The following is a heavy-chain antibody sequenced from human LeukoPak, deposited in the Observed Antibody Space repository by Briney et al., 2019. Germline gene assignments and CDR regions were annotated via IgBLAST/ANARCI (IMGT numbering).Heavy chain of an antibody. CDR3: ASSGYHDY. CDR2: IYHSGST. D-gene: IGHD3-22*01. CDR1: GGSISSGGYS. J-gene: IGHJ4*02. V-gene: IGHV4-30-2*06. Sequence: SETLSLTCAVSGGSISSGGYSWSWIRQSPGKGLEWIGYIYHSGSTYYNPSLKSRVTTSVDRSKNQFSLKLSSVTAADTAVYYCASSGYHDYWGQGTLVTVSS.